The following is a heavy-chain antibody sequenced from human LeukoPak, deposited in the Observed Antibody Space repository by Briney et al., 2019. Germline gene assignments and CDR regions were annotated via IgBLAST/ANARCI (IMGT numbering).Heavy chain of an antibody. CDR1: GYTFTDYY. J-gene: IGHJ5*02. Sequence: ASVKVSCKASGYTFTDYYIHWVRQAPGQGLEWMGWINPNSGGTNYAQKFQGRVTMTRDTSISTAYMELRSLRSDDTAVYYCARDQYYDSKGWFDPWGQGTLVTVSS. CDR2: INPNSGGT. D-gene: IGHD3-22*01. V-gene: IGHV1-2*02. CDR3: ARDQYYDSKGWFDP.